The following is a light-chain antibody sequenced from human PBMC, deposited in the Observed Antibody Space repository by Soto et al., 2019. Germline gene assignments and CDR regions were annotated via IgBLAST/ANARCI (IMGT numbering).Light chain of an antibody. J-gene: IGKJ5*01. Sequence: EIVMTQSPATLSVSPGERATLSCRASQSVSSNLAWYQQKPGQAPRLLIYGASTSAAGIPARFSGSGSGTEFTLTIRSLQSEDFAVYYCQQYNNWPPITFGQGTRLEIK. CDR1: QSVSSN. V-gene: IGKV3-15*01. CDR2: GAS. CDR3: QQYNNWPPIT.